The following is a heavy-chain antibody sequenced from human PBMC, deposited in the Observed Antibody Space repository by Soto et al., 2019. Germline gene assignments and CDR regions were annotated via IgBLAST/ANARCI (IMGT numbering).Heavy chain of an antibody. CDR2: ITSGSTYI. V-gene: IGHV3-21*01. CDR1: GFTFSTYR. CDR3: ARAPPVDTAMLDY. J-gene: IGHJ4*02. D-gene: IGHD5-18*01. Sequence: GGSLRLSCVGSGFTFSTYRMYWVRQAPGKGLEWVSSITSGSTYIYYADSVKGRFTISRDNAKNSLYLQMNSLRAEDTAVYYCARAPPVDTAMLDYWGQGARVTVSS.